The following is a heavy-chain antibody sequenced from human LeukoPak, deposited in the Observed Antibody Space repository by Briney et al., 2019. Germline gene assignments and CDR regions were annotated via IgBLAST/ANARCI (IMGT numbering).Heavy chain of an antibody. J-gene: IGHJ4*02. CDR3: ARGPNSNWSGLDF. CDR2: ISPTGSTT. D-gene: IGHD6-6*01. Sequence: PGGSLRLSCAASGFTFSNYWMTWVRQGPGKGLVWVSRISPTGSTTSYADSVKGRFTVSRDNAKNTLYLQVNNLRAEDTAVYYCARGPNSNWSGLDFWGQGTLLTVSS. V-gene: IGHV3-74*01. CDR1: GFTFSNYW.